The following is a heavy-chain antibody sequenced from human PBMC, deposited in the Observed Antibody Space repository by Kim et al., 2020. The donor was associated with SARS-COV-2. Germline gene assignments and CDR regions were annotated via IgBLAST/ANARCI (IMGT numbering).Heavy chain of an antibody. CDR3: ARGSGWAFDY. CDR1: GYTFINYV. V-gene: IGHV1-3*04. Sequence: ASVKVSCKASGYTFINYVMHWVRQAPGQRLEWMGLISIGNDNTKYSQKFQGRVTITRDTSASTAYMELTSLRSEDTAIYYCARGSGWAFDYWGQGTLVTVAS. D-gene: IGHD6-19*01. CDR2: ISIGNDNT. J-gene: IGHJ4*02.